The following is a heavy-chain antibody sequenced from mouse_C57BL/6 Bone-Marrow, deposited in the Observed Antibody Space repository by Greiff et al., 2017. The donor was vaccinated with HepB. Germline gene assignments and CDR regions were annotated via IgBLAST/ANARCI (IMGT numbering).Heavy chain of an antibody. V-gene: IGHV5-6*01. Sequence: EVMLVESGGDLVKPGGSLKLSCAASGFTFSSYGMSWVRQTPDKRLEWVATISSGGSYTYYPDSVKGRFTISRDNAKNTQYLQMSSLKSEDTAMYYCARLWDGFAYWGQGTLVTVSA. D-gene: IGHD4-1*01. J-gene: IGHJ3*01. CDR3: ARLWDGFAY. CDR1: GFTFSSYG. CDR2: ISSGGSYT.